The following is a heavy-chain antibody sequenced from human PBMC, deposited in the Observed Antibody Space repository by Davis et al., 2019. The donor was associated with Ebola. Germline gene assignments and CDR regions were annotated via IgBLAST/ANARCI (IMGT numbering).Heavy chain of an antibody. CDR3: ARDSYLYDILTGYFTFDY. Sequence: GGSLRLSCAASGFTFSSYWMGWVRQAPGKGLEWVANIKQDGSEKYYVDSVKGRFTISRDNAKNSLYLQMNSLRAEDTAVYYCARDSYLYDILTGYFTFDYWGQGTLVTVSS. D-gene: IGHD3-9*01. CDR2: IKQDGSEK. CDR1: GFTFSSYW. J-gene: IGHJ4*02. V-gene: IGHV3-7*03.